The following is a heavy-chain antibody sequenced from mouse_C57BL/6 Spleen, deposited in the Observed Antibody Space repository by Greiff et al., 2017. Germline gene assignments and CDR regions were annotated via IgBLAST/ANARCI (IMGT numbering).Heavy chain of an antibody. V-gene: IGHV5-17*01. CDR1: GFTFSDYG. CDR2: ISSGSSTI. CDR3: SRPITTVVATDYAMDY. J-gene: IGHJ4*01. Sequence: DVKLVESGGGLVKPGGSLKLSCAASGFTFSDYGMHWVRQAPAKGLEWVAYISSGSSTIYYADTVKGRFTISRDNAKNTLFLQMTSLRSEDTAMYYCSRPITTVVATDYAMDYWGQGTSVTVSS. D-gene: IGHD1-1*01.